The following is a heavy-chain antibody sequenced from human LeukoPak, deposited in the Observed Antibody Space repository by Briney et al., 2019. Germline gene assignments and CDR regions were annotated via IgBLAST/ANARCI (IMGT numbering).Heavy chain of an antibody. D-gene: IGHD3-10*01. CDR3: ARGSNSGSHYLDYYYYYMDV. Sequence: QTLSLTCTFSGFSLSTSGMCVSWIRQPPGKALEWLARIDWDDDKYYSASLKTRLTIYKDTSKNQVVLTMTDIDPVDTATYYCARGSNSGSHYLDYYYYYMDVWGKGTTVTVSS. J-gene: IGHJ6*03. CDR1: GFSLSTSGMC. V-gene: IGHV2-70*11. CDR2: IDWDDDK.